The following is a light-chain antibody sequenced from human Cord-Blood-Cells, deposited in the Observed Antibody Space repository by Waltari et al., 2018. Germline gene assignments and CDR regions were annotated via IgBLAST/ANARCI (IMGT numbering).Light chain of an antibody. CDR1: SSNIGRNT. CDR2: SNN. J-gene: IGLJ3*02. V-gene: IGLV1-44*01. Sequence: QSVLTQPPSASGPPGQTVTISCSGSSSNIGRNTVNWYQQLPGTAPKLLIYSNNQRPSGVPDRFSGSKSGTSASLAISWLQSEDEADYYCASWDDSLNGPVFGGGTKLTVL. CDR3: ASWDDSLNGPV.